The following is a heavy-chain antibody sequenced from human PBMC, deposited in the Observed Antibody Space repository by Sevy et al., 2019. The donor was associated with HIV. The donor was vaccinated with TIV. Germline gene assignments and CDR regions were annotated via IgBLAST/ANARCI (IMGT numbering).Heavy chain of an antibody. Sequence: AWSLRLSCAASGFTFNTFPMHWVRQSPGKGLECLAVISDDANYKNYAESVKGRFTISRDNSKNTLYLQMNSLKVEDTAVYFCARPWTLDNWGQGALVTVSS. J-gene: IGHJ4*02. CDR3: ARPWTLDN. CDR1: GFTFNTFP. V-gene: IGHV3-30*04. D-gene: IGHD3-3*01. CDR2: ISDDANYK.